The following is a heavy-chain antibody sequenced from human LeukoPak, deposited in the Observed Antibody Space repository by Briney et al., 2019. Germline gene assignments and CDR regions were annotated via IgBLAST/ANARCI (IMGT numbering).Heavy chain of an antibody. CDR1: GYTFTSYD. V-gene: IGHV1-8*01. J-gene: IGHJ4*02. CDR3: ARVSRVVVPAAISY. CDR2: MNPNSGNT. D-gene: IGHD2-2*01. Sequence: ASVKVSCKASGYTFTSYDINWVRQATGQGLEWMGWMNPNSGNTAYAQKFQGRVTMTRNTSISTAYMELSNLRSEDTAVYYCARVSRVVVPAAISYWGQGTLVTVSS.